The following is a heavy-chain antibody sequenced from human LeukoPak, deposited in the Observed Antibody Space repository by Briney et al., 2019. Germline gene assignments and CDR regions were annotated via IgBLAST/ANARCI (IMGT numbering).Heavy chain of an antibody. V-gene: IGHV3-21*01. CDR2: ISESSAHI. CDR1: GFTFSSYS. CDR3: ARDCGTTSCYDFPDFDY. D-gene: IGHD2-2*01. Sequence: PGGSLRLSCAASGFTFSSYSMNWVRQAPGKGLEWVSSISESSAHIYYADSIKGRFTISRDNAKSSLYLQMNSLRAEDTAVYYCARDCGTTSCYDFPDFDYWGRGTLVTVSS. J-gene: IGHJ4*02.